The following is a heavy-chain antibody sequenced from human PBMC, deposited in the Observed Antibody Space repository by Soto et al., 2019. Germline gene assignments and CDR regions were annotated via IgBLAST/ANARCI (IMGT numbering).Heavy chain of an antibody. V-gene: IGHV1-69*06. CDR3: AFPSFGGSTSIVTLNSYSMDV. Sequence: SVKVSCKASGGTFSSYAISWVRQAPGQGLEWMGGIIPIFGTANYAQKFQGRVTITADKSTSTAYMELSSLRSEDTAVYYCAFPSFGGSTSIVTLNSYSMDVWGQGPTVTVFS. J-gene: IGHJ6*02. CDR2: IIPIFGTA. D-gene: IGHD3-16*01. CDR1: GGTFSSYA.